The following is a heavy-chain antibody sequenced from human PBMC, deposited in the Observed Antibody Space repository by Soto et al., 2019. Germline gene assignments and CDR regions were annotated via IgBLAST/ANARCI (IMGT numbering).Heavy chain of an antibody. J-gene: IGHJ4*02. Sequence: SYTLSLTCTVSGGSISNFYWSWIRQPPGKGLEWIGYISYSGNTNYNPSLKSRVSISVDTSKNQLSLNLTSVTAADTAVYYCARAPMVLSRSYFDSWGQGTPVTASS. CDR3: ARAPMVLSRSYFDS. CDR1: GGSISNFY. V-gene: IGHV4-59*01. D-gene: IGHD2-8*01. CDR2: ISYSGNT.